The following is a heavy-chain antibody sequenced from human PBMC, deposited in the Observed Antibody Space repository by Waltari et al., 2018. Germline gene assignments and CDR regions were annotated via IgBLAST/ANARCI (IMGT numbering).Heavy chain of an antibody. CDR3: ARAPSFHYGVFSVPLTLDY. CDR1: GESFSDHF. Sequence: QVQLNQWGAGVLKPSETLSLTCAVYGESFSDHFWTWIRQPPGKGLEWIGQMNHRGSGTYNPSLKNRVTISVDTSMNQFSLIMTSLTAADTAVYYCARAPSFHYGVFSVPLTLDYWSQGTMVFVSS. D-gene: IGHD4-17*01. V-gene: IGHV4-34*01. CDR2: MNHRGSG. J-gene: IGHJ3*01.